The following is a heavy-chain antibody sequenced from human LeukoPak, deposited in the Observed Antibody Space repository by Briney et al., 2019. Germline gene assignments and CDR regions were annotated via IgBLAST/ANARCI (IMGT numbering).Heavy chain of an antibody. CDR3: ARDADDYGDYLDAFDI. Sequence: PSETLSLTCTGSGFSISSYYRSWVRQPPGKGLEWVGYIYYSGSTKYNPSLKRRVTISVDTSKNQFSLKLSSVTAADTAVYYCARDADDYGDYLDAFDICGQGTMVTVSS. V-gene: IGHV4-59*01. CDR1: GFSISSYY. CDR2: IYYSGST. D-gene: IGHD4-17*01. J-gene: IGHJ3*02.